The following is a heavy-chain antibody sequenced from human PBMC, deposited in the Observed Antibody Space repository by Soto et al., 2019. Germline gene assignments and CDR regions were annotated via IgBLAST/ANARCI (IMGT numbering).Heavy chain of an antibody. D-gene: IGHD3-10*01. J-gene: IGHJ4*02. Sequence: QVQLQESGPGLVKPSETLSLTCTVSGGSISSYYWTWIRQPPGKGLEWIGFMYNSGSTHYNPSLKGRVTISLDTSKNQFSLHLRSVTAADTAVYYCASMGYHYGSGSYPLDYWGQGTLVTVSS. CDR3: ASMGYHYGSGSYPLDY. CDR2: MYNSGST. CDR1: GGSISSYY. V-gene: IGHV4-59*08.